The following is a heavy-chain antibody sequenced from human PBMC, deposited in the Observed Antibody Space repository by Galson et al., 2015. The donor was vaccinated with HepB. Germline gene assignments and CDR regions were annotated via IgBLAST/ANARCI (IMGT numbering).Heavy chain of an antibody. J-gene: IGHJ6*03. Sequence: SLRLSCAASGFTFSSYSMNWVRQAPGKGLEWVSSISSSSSYIYYADSVKGRFTISRDNAKSSLYLQMNSLRAEDTAVYYCARCGPRTPDDYGGNSGYYYYYMDVWGKGTTVTVSS. CDR2: ISSSSSYI. CDR1: GFTFSSYS. D-gene: IGHD4-23*01. CDR3: ARCGPRTPDDYGGNSGYYYYYMDV. V-gene: IGHV3-21*01.